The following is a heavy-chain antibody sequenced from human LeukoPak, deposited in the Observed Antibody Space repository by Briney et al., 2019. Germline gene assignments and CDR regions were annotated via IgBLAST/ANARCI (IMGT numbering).Heavy chain of an antibody. CDR3: AELGITMIGGV. CDR1: GFTFRNYE. Sequence: SGGSLRLSCAASGFTFRNYEMNWVRQAPGKGLEWVSYISSSGSTIYYADSVKGRFTISRDNAKNSLYLQMNSLRAEDTAVYYCAELGITMIGGVWGKGTTVTISS. J-gene: IGHJ6*04. D-gene: IGHD3-10*02. CDR2: ISSSGSTI. V-gene: IGHV3-48*03.